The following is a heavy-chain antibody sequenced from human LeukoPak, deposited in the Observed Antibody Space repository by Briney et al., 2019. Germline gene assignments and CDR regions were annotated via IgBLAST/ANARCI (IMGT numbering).Heavy chain of an antibody. CDR2: INTNTGNP. J-gene: IGHJ5*02. V-gene: IGHV7-4-1*02. CDR1: GYTFTSYA. CDR3: ARTRVRLGYSSGGNNWFDP. D-gene: IGHD6-19*01. Sequence: ASVKVSCKASGYTFTSYAMNWVRQAPGQGLEWMGWINTNTGNPTYAQGFTGRFVFSLDTSVSTAYLQISSLKAEDTAVYYCARTRVRLGYSSGGNNWFDPWGQGTLVTVSS.